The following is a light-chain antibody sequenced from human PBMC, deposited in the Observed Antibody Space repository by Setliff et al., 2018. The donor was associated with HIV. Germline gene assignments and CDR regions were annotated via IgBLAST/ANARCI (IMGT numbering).Light chain of an antibody. CDR2: EVS. V-gene: IGLV2-14*01. CDR3: SSYTTDSGV. Sequence: QSVLAQPASVSGSPGQSITISCTGTSSDVGGYNYVSWYQQHPGKAPKLMIYEVSNRPSGVSNRFSGSKSGNTASLTISGLQAEDEADYYCSSYTTDSGVFGTGTKVTV. J-gene: IGLJ1*01. CDR1: SSDVGGYNY.